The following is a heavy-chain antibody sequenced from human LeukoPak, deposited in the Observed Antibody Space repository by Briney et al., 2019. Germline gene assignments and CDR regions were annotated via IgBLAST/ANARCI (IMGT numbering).Heavy chain of an antibody. D-gene: IGHD6-19*01. CDR1: GYTFTSYA. Sequence: ASVKVSCKASGYTFTSYAMHWVRQAPGQRLEWMGWINAGNGNTKYSQKFQGRVTITRDTSASTAYMELSSLRSEDTAVYYCARNAPGGISMRYSSGWYPFDYWGQGTLVTVSS. CDR2: INAGNGNT. V-gene: IGHV1-3*01. CDR3: ARNAPGGISMRYSSGWYPFDY. J-gene: IGHJ4*02.